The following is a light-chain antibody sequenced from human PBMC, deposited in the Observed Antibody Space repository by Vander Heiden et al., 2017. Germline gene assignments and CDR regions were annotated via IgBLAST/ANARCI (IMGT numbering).Light chain of an antibody. CDR3: QAWDSRIHVV. V-gene: IGLV3-1*01. Sequence: SSELSQPPSLSVSPGQTVNITCSGDKLGDTYVSWYQQTPGQSPVLVICEDFKRPSGVPARFSGSKSVNTATLTISETQPLDEADYFCQAWDSRIHVVFGGGTKLTVL. J-gene: IGLJ2*01. CDR1: KLGDTY. CDR2: EDF.